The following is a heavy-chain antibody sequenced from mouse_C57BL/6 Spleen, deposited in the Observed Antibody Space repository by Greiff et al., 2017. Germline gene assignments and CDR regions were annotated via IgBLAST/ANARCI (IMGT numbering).Heavy chain of an antibody. CDR1: GYAFSSSW. Sequence: QVQLQQSGPELVKPGASVKISCKASGYAFSSSWMNWVKQRPGKGLEWIGRIYPGDGDTNYNGKFKGKATLTADKSSSTAYMQLSSLTSEDSAVYFCARQVYGKDYWGQGTTLTVSS. D-gene: IGHD2-1*01. V-gene: IGHV1-82*01. CDR3: ARQVYGKDY. J-gene: IGHJ2*01. CDR2: IYPGDGDT.